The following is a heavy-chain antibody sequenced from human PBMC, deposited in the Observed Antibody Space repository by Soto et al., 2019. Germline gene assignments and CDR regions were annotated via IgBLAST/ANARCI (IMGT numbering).Heavy chain of an antibody. CDR3: ARVGSCHGTAFDI. V-gene: IGHV4-30-2*05. D-gene: IGHD3-10*01. CDR2: IYHSGST. Sequence: PSETLSLTCAVSGGSISSGGYSWSWIRQPPGKGLEWIGYIYHSGSTYYNTSLKSRVTISVDTSKNQFSLKLSSVTAADTAVFYWARVGSCHGTAFDIWGQGTMVTVSS. J-gene: IGHJ3*02. CDR1: GGSISSGGYS.